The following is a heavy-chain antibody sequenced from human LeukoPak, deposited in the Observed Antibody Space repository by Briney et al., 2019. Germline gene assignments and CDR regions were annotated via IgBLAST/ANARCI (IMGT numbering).Heavy chain of an antibody. J-gene: IGHJ4*02. V-gene: IGHV1-69*05. Sequence: SVKVSCKASGYTFTSYGISWVRQAPGQGLEWMGRIIPIFGTANYAQKFQGRVTITTDESTSTAYMELSSLRSEDTAVYYCARAPSRAWELLHYWGQGTLVTVSS. CDR2: IIPIFGTA. CDR1: GYTFTSYG. D-gene: IGHD1-26*01. CDR3: ARAPSRAWELLHY.